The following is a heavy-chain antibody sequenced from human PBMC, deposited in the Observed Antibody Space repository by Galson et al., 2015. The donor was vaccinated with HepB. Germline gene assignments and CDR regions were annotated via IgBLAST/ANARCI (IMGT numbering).Heavy chain of an antibody. J-gene: IGHJ4*02. Sequence: SLRLSCAASGFTLSKYWMTWVRQAPGKGLEWVANIKQDESEKYYVDSVKGRFTISRDNAKNSLYLQMSSLRDEDTAVYYCAIYGLRAAATDYWGQGTLVTVSS. CDR3: AIYGLRAAATDY. CDR1: GFTLSKYW. CDR2: IKQDESEK. D-gene: IGHD6-13*01. V-gene: IGHV3-7*03.